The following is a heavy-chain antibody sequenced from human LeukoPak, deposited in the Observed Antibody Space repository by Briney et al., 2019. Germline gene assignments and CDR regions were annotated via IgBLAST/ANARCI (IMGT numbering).Heavy chain of an antibody. J-gene: IGHJ4*02. D-gene: IGHD1-1*01. CDR1: GFTYSSYA. V-gene: IGHV3-30*04. CDR2: ISYDGSKK. CDR3: ASLTTLRTNSVDY. Sequence: PGGSLRLSCAASGFTYSSYAMHWVRQAPGKGLEWVALISYDGSKKYYADSVKGRFTISRDNSKSTLYLQMNSLRAEDTAVYYCASLTTLRTNSVDYWGQGSLVTVSS.